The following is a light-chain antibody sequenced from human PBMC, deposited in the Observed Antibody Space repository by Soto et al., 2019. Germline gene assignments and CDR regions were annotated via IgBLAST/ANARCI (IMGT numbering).Light chain of an antibody. V-gene: IGKV1-5*01. J-gene: IGKJ1*01. CDR1: QSISSW. CDR2: DAS. Sequence: DIQMTQSPSTLSASVGDRVTITFRASQSISSWLAWYQQKPGKAPKLLIYDASSLESGVPSRFSGSGSGTEFTLTISSLQPDDFATYYCQQYNSYPVTFGHGTMVDI. CDR3: QQYNSYPVT.